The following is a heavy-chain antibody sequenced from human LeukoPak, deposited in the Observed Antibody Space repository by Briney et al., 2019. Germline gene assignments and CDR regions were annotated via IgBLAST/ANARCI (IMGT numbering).Heavy chain of an antibody. D-gene: IGHD3-9*01. Sequence: SETLSLTCTVSGGSISSYYSSWIRQPPGKGLEWIGYIYYSGSTNYNPSLKSRVTISVDTSKNQFSLKLSSVTPADTAVYYCARQSLLTGYRPYYYYGMDVWGQGTTVTVSS. V-gene: IGHV4-59*08. J-gene: IGHJ6*02. CDR3: ARQSLLTGYRPYYYYGMDV. CDR2: IYYSGST. CDR1: GGSISSYY.